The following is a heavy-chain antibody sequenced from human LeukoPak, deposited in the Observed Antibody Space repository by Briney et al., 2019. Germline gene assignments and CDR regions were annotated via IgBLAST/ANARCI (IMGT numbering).Heavy chain of an antibody. Sequence: GGSLRLSCAASGFTFSSYAMSWVRQAPGKGLEWVSAISGSGGRTCYADSVKGRFTISRDNSKNTLYLQMNSLRAEDTAVYYRAKESTIAARFFDYWGQGTLVTVSS. J-gene: IGHJ4*02. D-gene: IGHD6-6*01. CDR2: ISGSGGRT. CDR1: GFTFSSYA. V-gene: IGHV3-23*01. CDR3: AKESTIAARFFDY.